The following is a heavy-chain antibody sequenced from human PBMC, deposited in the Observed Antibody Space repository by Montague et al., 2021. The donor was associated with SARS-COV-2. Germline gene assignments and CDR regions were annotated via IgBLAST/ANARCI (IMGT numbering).Heavy chain of an antibody. CDR2: IYSNGDT. CDR3: ARGGEYYYHPFDY. V-gene: IGHV4-4*07. J-gene: IGHJ4*01. D-gene: IGHD2/OR15-2a*01. Sequence: SETLSLTCTVSGASMSGYHWSWIRQPAGKALEWIGRIYSNGDTTYNHSLKSRLTMSVDTSARQFPLKMTSASAADTDIYYCARGGEYYYHPFDYWGHGNLVTVSS. CDR1: GASMSGYH.